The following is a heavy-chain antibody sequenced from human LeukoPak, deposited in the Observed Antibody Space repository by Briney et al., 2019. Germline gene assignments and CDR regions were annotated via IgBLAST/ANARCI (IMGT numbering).Heavy chain of an antibody. CDR2: INSDGSST. CDR1: GFTFSSYW. V-gene: IGHV3-74*01. D-gene: IGHD3-16*01. Sequence: GGSLRLSCAASGFTFSSYWMHWVRQAPGKGLVWVSRINSDGSSTSYADSVKGRFTISRDNAKNTLYLQVNSLRAEDTAVYYCARDQYALDYFDYWGQGTLVTVSS. J-gene: IGHJ4*02. CDR3: ARDQYALDYFDY.